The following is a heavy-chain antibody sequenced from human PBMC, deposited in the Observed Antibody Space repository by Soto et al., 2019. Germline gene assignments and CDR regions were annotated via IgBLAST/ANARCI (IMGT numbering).Heavy chain of an antibody. D-gene: IGHD3-22*01. V-gene: IGHV3-23*01. CDR3: AKPITMIVVVITPIDY. CDR1: GFTFSSYA. Sequence: GGSLRLSCAASGFTFSSYAMSWVRQAPGKGLEWVSAISGSGGSTYYADSVKGRFTISRDNSKNTLYLQMNSLRAEDTAVYYCAKPITMIVVVITPIDYWGQGTLVTVS. CDR2: ISGSGGST. J-gene: IGHJ4*02.